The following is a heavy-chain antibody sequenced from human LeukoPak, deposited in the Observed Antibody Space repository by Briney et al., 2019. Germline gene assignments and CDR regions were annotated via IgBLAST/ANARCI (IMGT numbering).Heavy chain of an antibody. Sequence: QPGGSLRLSCAASGFTFSSYGMHWVRQAPGKGLEWVAVISYDGSNKYYADSVKGRFTISRDNSKNTLYLQMNSLRAEDTAVYYCAKEGGRRYSSSWYVEYFQHWGQGTLVTVSS. J-gene: IGHJ1*01. CDR1: GFTFSSYG. CDR2: ISYDGSNK. D-gene: IGHD6-13*01. V-gene: IGHV3-30*18. CDR3: AKEGGRRYSSSWYVEYFQH.